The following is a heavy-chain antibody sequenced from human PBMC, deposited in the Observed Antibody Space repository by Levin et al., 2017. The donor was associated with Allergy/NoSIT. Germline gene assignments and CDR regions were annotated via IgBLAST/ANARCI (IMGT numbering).Heavy chain of an antibody. CDR1: GFTFSSYA. V-gene: IGHV3-64D*06. D-gene: IGHD2-15*01. CDR2: ISSNGGST. Sequence: GGSLRLSCSASGFTFSSYAMHWVRQAPGKGLEYVSAISSNGGSTYYADSVKGRFTISRDNSKNTLYLQMSSLRAEDTAVYYCVKERFGDCSGGSCYSDDAFDIWGQGTMVTVSS. CDR3: VKERFGDCSGGSCYSDDAFDI. J-gene: IGHJ3*02.